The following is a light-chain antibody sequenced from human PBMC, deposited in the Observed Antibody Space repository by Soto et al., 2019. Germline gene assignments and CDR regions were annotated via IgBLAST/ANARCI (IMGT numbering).Light chain of an antibody. CDR3: QQYNNWPYT. CDR1: ESISRN. V-gene: IGKV3D-15*01. CDR2: GAS. Sequence: DIAMTQSPATLSVSPGERATLSCRASESISRNLAWYQQKPGQAPRLLIYGASTRATGIPARFSGSGSGTEFTVTISSLQSEDFAVYYCQQYNNWPYTFGQGTKLEIK. J-gene: IGKJ2*01.